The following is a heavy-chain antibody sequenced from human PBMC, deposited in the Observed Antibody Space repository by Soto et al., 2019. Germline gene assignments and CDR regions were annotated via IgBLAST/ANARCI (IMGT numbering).Heavy chain of an antibody. CDR1: GFTFSDYY. Sequence: PGGSLRLSCAVSGFTFSDYYMTWIRQAPGKGLEWVSAISGSGGSTYYADSVKGRFTISRDNSKNTLYLQMNSLRAEDTAVYYCAKVPWEIVLMVYEHWGQGTLVTVSS. J-gene: IGHJ4*02. CDR2: ISGSGGST. D-gene: IGHD2-8*01. V-gene: IGHV3-23*01. CDR3: AKVPWEIVLMVYEH.